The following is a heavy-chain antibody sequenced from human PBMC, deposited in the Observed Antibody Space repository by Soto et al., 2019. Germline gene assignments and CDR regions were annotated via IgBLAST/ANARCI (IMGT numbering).Heavy chain of an antibody. CDR3: ARDYYDSSCSDYYYYGMDV. J-gene: IGHJ6*02. D-gene: IGHD3-22*01. CDR1: GGTFSSYA. Sequence: QVQLVQSGAEVKKPGSSVKVSCKASGGTFSSYAISWVRQAPGQGLEWMGGIIPIFGTANYAQKFQGRVTITADKSTSTAYMELSSLRSEDTAVYYCARDYYDSSCSDYYYYGMDVWGQGTTVTVSS. CDR2: IIPIFGTA. V-gene: IGHV1-69*06.